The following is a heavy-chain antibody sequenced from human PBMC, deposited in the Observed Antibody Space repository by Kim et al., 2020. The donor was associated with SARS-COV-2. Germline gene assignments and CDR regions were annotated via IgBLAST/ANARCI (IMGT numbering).Heavy chain of an antibody. Sequence: SETLSLTCTVSGGSISSSSYYWGWIRQPPGKGLEWIGSIYYSGSTYYNPSLKSRVTISVDTSKNQFSLKLSSVTAADTAVYYCARRIRWGIAVAGGYYF. D-gene: IGHD6-19*01. J-gene: IGHJ4*01. V-gene: IGHV4-39*01. CDR1: GGSISSSSYY. CDR2: IYYSGST. CDR3: ARRIRWGIAVAGGYYF.